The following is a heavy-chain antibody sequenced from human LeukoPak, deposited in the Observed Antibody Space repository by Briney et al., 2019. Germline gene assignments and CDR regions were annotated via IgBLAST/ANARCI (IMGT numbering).Heavy chain of an antibody. CDR2: IKQDGSEK. V-gene: IGHV3-7*01. D-gene: IGHD3-16*02. J-gene: IGHJ6*03. CDR3: ARAEHDYVWGSYRPYYYYYYYMDV. Sequence: PGGSLRLSCAASGFTFSSYWMSWVRQAPGKGLEWVANIKQDGSEKYYVDSVKGRFTISRDNAKNSLYLQMNSLRAEDTAVYYCARAEHDYVWGSYRPYYYYYYYMDVWGKGTTVTVSS. CDR1: GFTFSSYW.